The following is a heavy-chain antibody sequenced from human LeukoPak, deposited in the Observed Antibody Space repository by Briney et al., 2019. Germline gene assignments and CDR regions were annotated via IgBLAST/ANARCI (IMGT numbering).Heavy chain of an antibody. D-gene: IGHD4-17*01. V-gene: IGHV1-18*01. J-gene: IGHJ4*02. CDR3: ARDLESDEGDYGDVVPGY. Sequence: GASVKVSCKTSGYTFSKFVITWVRQAPGQGLESMGWISVKHGTTHYVEKFHDRLTLTTDTSTRTAYMELKSLTSDDTAVYYCARDLESDEGDYGDVVPGYWGQGTLVTVSS. CDR2: ISVKHGTT. CDR1: GYTFSKFV.